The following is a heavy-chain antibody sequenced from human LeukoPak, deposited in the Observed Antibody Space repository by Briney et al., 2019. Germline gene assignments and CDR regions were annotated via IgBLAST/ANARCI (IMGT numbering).Heavy chain of an antibody. D-gene: IGHD5-18*01. J-gene: IGHJ2*01. CDR1: GGSFSGYY. Sequence: SSETLSLTCAVYGGSFSGYYWSWIRQPPGKGLEWIGEINHSGSTNYNPSLKSRVTISVDTSKNQFSLKLSSVTAADTAVYYCARGGYSYGYGFWYFDLWGRGTLVTVSS. CDR3: ARGGYSYGYGFWYFDL. V-gene: IGHV4-34*01. CDR2: INHSGST.